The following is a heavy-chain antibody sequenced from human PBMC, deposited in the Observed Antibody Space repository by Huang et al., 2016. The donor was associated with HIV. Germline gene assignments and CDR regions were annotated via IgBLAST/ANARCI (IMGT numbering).Heavy chain of an antibody. D-gene: IGHD3-22*01. CDR1: GDSVSSHY. Sequence: QVQLQESGPGLVKPSETLSLTCTVSGDSVSSHYWTWIRQPPGKGLECIGFIYYSGNTNYNPSLKSRVTRSTDTSTNQVSLRLRSVTAADTAVYYCARDWYYYDTTGYPRDAFDIWGQGTMVIVSS. J-gene: IGHJ3*02. V-gene: IGHV4-59*02. CDR3: ARDWYYYDTTGYPRDAFDI. CDR2: IYYSGNT.